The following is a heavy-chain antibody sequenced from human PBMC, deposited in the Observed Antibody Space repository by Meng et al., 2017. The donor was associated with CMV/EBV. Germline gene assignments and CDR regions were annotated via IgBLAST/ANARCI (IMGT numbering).Heavy chain of an antibody. V-gene: IGHV3-15*01. CDR1: GFTFSNAW. D-gene: IGHD2-21*01. Sequence: GESLKISCAASGFTFSNAWMSWVRQAPGKGLEWVGRIKGKTDGGTTDYAAPVKGRFTISRDDSKNTLYLQMNSLKTEDTAVYYCTTEGVRDCGGDCWAGTSYWGQGTLVTVSS. J-gene: IGHJ4*02. CDR2: IKGKTDGGTT. CDR3: TTEGVRDCGGDCWAGTSY.